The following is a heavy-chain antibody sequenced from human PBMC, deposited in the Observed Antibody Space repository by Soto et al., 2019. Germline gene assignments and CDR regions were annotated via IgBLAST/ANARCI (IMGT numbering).Heavy chain of an antibody. CDR1: GGSITTSHY. V-gene: IGHV4-59*11. J-gene: IGHJ6*02. Sequence: PSETLSLTCTVSGGSITTSHYWSWIRQPPGKGLEWIGYIYYSGSTNYNPSLKSRVTISVDTSKNQFSLKLSSVTAADTAVYYCARPLYSYGPMDVWGQGTTVTVSS. CDR3: ARPLYSYGPMDV. D-gene: IGHD5-18*01. CDR2: IYYSGST.